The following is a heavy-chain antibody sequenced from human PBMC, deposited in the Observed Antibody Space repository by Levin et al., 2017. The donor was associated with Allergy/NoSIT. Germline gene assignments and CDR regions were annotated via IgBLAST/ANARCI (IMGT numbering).Heavy chain of an antibody. CDR1: GGSVSSGSYY. D-gene: IGHD1-26*01. J-gene: IGHJ6*02. CDR2: IYYSGST. V-gene: IGHV4-61*01. CDR3: ARECVVGATYYGMDV. Sequence: SETLSLTCTVSGGSVSSGSYYWSWIRQPPGKGLEWIGYIYYSGSTNYNPSLKSRVTISVDTSKNQFSLKLSSVTAADTAVYYCARECVVGATYYGMDVWGQGTTVTVSS.